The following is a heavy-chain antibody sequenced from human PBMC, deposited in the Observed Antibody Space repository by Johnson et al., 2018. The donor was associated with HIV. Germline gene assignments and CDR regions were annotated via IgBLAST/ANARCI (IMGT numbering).Heavy chain of an antibody. CDR2: ISYDGSNK. Sequence: QMQLVESGGGVVQPGRSLRLSCAASGFNFNNYGMHWVRQAPGKGLEWVAVISYDGSNKYFADSVKGRFTISRDNSNNILYLQMNSLRVEDTAVYYCAKVAVATAAGGVALDIWGPGTMVTVS. J-gene: IGHJ3*02. D-gene: IGHD6-13*01. CDR1: GFNFNNYG. V-gene: IGHV3-30*18. CDR3: AKVAVATAAGGVALDI.